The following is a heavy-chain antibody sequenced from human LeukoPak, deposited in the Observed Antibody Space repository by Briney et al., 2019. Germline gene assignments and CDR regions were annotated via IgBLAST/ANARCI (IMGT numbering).Heavy chain of an antibody. J-gene: IGHJ4*02. CDR1: GYTFTGYY. D-gene: IGHD4-17*01. Sequence: ASVKVSCKASGYTFTGYYIHWVRQAPGQGLEWMGWINPNSGGTNYAQKFQGRVTMTRDTSISTAYMELSSLRSEDTAVYYCARADNYGDYVGDYWGQGTLVTVSS. V-gene: IGHV1-2*02. CDR2: INPNSGGT. CDR3: ARADNYGDYVGDY.